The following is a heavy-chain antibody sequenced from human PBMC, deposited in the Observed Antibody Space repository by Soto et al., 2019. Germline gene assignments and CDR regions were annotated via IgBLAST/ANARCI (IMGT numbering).Heavy chain of an antibody. CDR1: GFTFTTYW. D-gene: IGHD3-9*01. V-gene: IGHV3-7*03. Sequence: EVQLVESGGGLVQPGGSLRLSCVASGFTFTTYWMTWVRQAPGKGREWVANINVDGSATSYVGSVRGRFTISRDNAKTSLYLQMNSLGAEDTAVYYCARENWFQDYWGQGALVTVSS. CDR3: ARENWFQDY. CDR2: INVDGSAT. J-gene: IGHJ4*02.